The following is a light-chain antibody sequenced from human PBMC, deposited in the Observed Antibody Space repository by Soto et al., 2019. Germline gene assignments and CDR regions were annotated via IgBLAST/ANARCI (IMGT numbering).Light chain of an antibody. CDR3: QRAYSTPLT. J-gene: IGKJ4*02. Sequence: DSQRTESASSLAPSVGGRVTITCRASQSISTYLHWYQQKPGKAPNLLIYAASTLQSGVPSRFSGSGPGTEFTLTIRCLQPEYFATYFCQRAYSTPLTVGGGTKVDI. CDR1: QSISTY. CDR2: AAS. V-gene: IGKV1-39*01.